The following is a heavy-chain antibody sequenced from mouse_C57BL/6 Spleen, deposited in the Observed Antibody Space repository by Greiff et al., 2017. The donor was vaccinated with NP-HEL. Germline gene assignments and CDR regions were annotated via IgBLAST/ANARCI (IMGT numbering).Heavy chain of an antibody. Sequence: VQLQQSGAELVRPGASVTLSCKASGYTFTDYEMHWVKQTPVHGLEWIGAIDPETGGTAYNQKFKGKAILTADKSSSTAYMELRSLTSEDSAVYYCTRSLLYYAMDYWVQGTSVTVSS. CDR2: IDPETGGT. J-gene: IGHJ4*01. V-gene: IGHV1-15*01. CDR1: GYTFTDYE. CDR3: TRSLLYYAMDY.